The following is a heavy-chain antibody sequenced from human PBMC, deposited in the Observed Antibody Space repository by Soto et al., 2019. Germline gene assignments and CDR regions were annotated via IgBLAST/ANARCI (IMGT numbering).Heavy chain of an antibody. CDR1: GYSFIDYY. D-gene: IGHD5-12*01. Sequence: ASVKVSCKTSGYSFIDYYIHWVRQAPGQGLEWVGWISPNSGASKYADNFQGRVTMTRDRSTSTVYMELTGLISDDTAVYYCARWRDAVATRDSWGQGTMVTVYS. V-gene: IGHV1-2*02. J-gene: IGHJ4*02. CDR2: ISPNSGAS. CDR3: ARWRDAVATRDS.